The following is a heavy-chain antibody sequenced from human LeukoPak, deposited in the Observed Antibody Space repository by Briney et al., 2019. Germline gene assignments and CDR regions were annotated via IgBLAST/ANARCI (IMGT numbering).Heavy chain of an antibody. J-gene: IGHJ4*02. Sequence: SETLSLTCTVSGGSISSGSYYWSWVRQPAGKGLEWIGRIYTSGSTNYNPSLKSRVTISIDTSKNQFSLRLNSMTAADTAVYYCARQQLGIVVIDYWGQGTLVTVSS. D-gene: IGHD2-2*01. CDR3: ARQQLGIVVIDY. CDR1: GGSISSGSYY. V-gene: IGHV4-61*02. CDR2: IYTSGST.